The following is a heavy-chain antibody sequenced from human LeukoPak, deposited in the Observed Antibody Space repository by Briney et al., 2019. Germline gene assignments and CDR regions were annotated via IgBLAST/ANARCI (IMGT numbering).Heavy chain of an antibody. CDR1: GGSFSGYY. V-gene: IGHV4-34*01. CDR2: INHSGST. CDR3: ARAGFYYGMDV. Sequence: SETLSLTCAVYGGSFSGYYWSWIRQPPGKGLEWGGEINHSGSTNYNPSLKSRVTISVDTSKNQFSLKLSSVTAADTAVYYCARAGFYYGMDVWGQGTTVTVSS. J-gene: IGHJ6*02.